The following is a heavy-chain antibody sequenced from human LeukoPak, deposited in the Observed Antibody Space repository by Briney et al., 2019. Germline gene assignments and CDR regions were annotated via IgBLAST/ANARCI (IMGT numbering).Heavy chain of an antibody. CDR3: ARASGNYRAGARDF. Sequence: GESLKISCKASGYSFSSYWIGWVRQIPGKGLEWMGIIYPADSNTRYNPSFQGQITISADNSISTAYLQWSSLKASDTAMYYCARASGNYRAGARDFWGQGTLVTVSS. CDR2: IYPADSNT. V-gene: IGHV5-51*01. CDR1: GYSFSSYW. D-gene: IGHD1-26*01. J-gene: IGHJ4*02.